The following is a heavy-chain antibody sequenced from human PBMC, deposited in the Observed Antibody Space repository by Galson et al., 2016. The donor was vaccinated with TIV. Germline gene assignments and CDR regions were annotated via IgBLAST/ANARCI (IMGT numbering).Heavy chain of an antibody. CDR1: GDSVSSDSAA. CDR2: THYRSRWYY. J-gene: IGHJ3*02. D-gene: IGHD2-2*01. CDR3: TRAAGKNGASCYATCETFDT. Sequence: CAISGDSVSSDSAAWNWVRQSPSRGLEWLGRTHYRSRWYYDYKVSVKSRITINPDTSKNQFSLQLNSVTPEDTAVYYCTRAAGKNGASCYATCETFDTWGQGTMVTVSS. V-gene: IGHV6-1*01.